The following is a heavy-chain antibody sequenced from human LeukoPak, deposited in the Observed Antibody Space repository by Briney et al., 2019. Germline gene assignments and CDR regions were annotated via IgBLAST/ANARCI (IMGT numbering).Heavy chain of an antibody. CDR3: ARGVITGTRGFDP. Sequence: SQTLSLTCAVSGGSVSSDTYSWSWIRQPPGKGLEWIGYIHYSGSTYYSPSLRSRVSISVDRSKNQFSLKLSSVTAADTAVYYCARGVITGTRGFDPWGQGTLVTVSS. CDR1: GGSVSSDTYS. J-gene: IGHJ5*02. D-gene: IGHD1-20*01. CDR2: IHYSGST. V-gene: IGHV4-30-2*01.